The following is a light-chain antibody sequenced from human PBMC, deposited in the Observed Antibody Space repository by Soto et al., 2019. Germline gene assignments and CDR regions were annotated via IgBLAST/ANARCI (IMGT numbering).Light chain of an antibody. V-gene: IGKV3-11*01. CDR2: DAS. Sequence: EIVLTQSPATLSLSPGERATLSCRASQSVSSYLAWYQQKPGQAPRLLIYDASNRATGIPARFSGSGSGTDFTLTISSIEPEYFAVYCCQRGSNWLPTPSAHGTGLEIK. J-gene: IGKJ5*01. CDR1: QSVSSY. CDR3: QRGSNWLPTP.